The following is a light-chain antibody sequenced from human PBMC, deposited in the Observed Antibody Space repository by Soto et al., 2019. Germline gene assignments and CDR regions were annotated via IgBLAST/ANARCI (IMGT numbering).Light chain of an antibody. J-gene: IGKJ5*01. CDR2: GAS. Sequence: EVVLTQSPVTLSVSPGEGATLSCRASQSLNINLAWYQQKRGQAPRLLIYGASTRATDVPARFSGSGSGTEFTLTIGTLQSEDFAVYYCQQYNNWPITFGQGTRLEI. CDR1: QSLNIN. CDR3: QQYNNWPIT. V-gene: IGKV3-15*01.